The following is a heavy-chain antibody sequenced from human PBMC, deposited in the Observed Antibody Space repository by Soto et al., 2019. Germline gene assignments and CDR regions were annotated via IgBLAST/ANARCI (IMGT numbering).Heavy chain of an antibody. CDR3: AKALGYYGSGSYSPHY. CDR1: GFTFSSYG. V-gene: IGHV3-30*18. D-gene: IGHD3-10*01. Sequence: QVQLVESGGGVVQPGRSLRLSCAASGFTFSSYGMHRVRQAPGKGLEWVAVISYDGRNQYYADSVKGRFTISRGNYKNTLYLQRNSLRAEDAAVYYCAKALGYYGSGSYSPHYWGQGTLVTVSS. J-gene: IGHJ4*02. CDR2: ISYDGRNQ.